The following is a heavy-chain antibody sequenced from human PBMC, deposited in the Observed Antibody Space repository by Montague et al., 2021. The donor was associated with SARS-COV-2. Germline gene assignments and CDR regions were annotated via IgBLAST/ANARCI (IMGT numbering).Heavy chain of an antibody. CDR2: ISYDGSNK. J-gene: IGHJ6*03. Sequence: SLSLSFSASGFTFSSYAMHWVRQAPGKGLEWVAVISYDGSNKYYADSVKGRFTISRDNSKNTLYLQMNSLRAEDTAVYYCARDAIEYYYYYYYMDVWGKGTTGTVSS. CDR1: GFTFSSYA. V-gene: IGHV3-30*04. CDR3: ARDAIEYYYYYYYMDV.